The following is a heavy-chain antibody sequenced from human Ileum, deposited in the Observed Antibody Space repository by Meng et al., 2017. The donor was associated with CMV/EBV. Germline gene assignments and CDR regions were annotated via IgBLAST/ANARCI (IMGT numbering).Heavy chain of an antibody. J-gene: IGHJ4*02. CDR1: GDSISSHH. V-gene: IGHV4-59*11. Sequence: SETLSLTCTVSGDSISSHHWSWIRQPAGKGLEWMGYVYYSGAATYTPSLRSRLTISVDLSKNQFYLTLSSVTAADTAMYFCARGIGHSSNNTHDYWGQGTLVTVSS. CDR3: ARGIGHSSNNTHDY. CDR2: VYYSGAA. D-gene: IGHD1/OR15-1a*01.